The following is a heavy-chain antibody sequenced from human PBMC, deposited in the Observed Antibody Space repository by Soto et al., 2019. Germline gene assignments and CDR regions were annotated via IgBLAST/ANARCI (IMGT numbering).Heavy chain of an antibody. D-gene: IGHD6-6*01. Sequence: QVQLQESGPGLVKPSETLSLTCTVSGGSISSYYWSWIRQPPGKGLEWIGYIYYRGYTNYNPSLKSRVTISVDTSKHQFSLKLSSVTAADTAVYYCATAARRAGNFDCWGQGTLVTVSS. CDR2: IYYRGYT. CDR3: ATAARRAGNFDC. J-gene: IGHJ4*02. CDR1: GGSISSYY. V-gene: IGHV4-59*01.